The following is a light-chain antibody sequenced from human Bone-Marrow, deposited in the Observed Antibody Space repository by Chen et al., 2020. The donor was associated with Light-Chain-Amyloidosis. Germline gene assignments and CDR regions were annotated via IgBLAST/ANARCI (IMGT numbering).Light chain of an antibody. CDR3: QQSYSLPLT. J-gene: IGKJ4*02. CDR1: HHIENY. CDR2: LAS. V-gene: IGKV1-39*01. Sequence: DIRMTQSPSSLSASVGDKITISCRTSHHIENYLNWYQQKPGTAPKLLIFLASRLQSGVPSRFSGRGSGTSFTLTIDNLQPEDSATYYCQQSYSLPLTFGGGTKV.